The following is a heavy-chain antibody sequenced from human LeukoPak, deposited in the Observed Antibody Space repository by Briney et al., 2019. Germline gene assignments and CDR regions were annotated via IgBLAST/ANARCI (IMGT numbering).Heavy chain of an antibody. Sequence: ASVKLSCTASGYPFTSSGISWVRQAPGQRLEWMGWISAYNGNTNYAQTLQGRVTMTTDTSTSTAYMELRSLRSDDTAVYYCASTGAVAGYYWGQGTLVTVSS. J-gene: IGHJ4*02. CDR2: ISAYNGNT. CDR1: GYPFTSSG. V-gene: IGHV1-18*01. CDR3: ASTGAVAGYY. D-gene: IGHD6-19*01.